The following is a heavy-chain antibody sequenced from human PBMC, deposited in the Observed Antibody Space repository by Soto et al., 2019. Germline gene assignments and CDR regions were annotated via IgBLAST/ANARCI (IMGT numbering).Heavy chain of an antibody. CDR2: ISGNNGNT. V-gene: IGHV1-18*01. Sequence: QVQLVQSGPEVKKPGASVTLSCKASGYNFNNYGISWVRQAPGQGLEWMGWISGNNGNTKYGQKFQGRVSLTTYSSTSTAYMEMRSLRSDDTADYYCVRRVVTTLDDAFDIWGPGTRVTVSS. D-gene: IGHD2-15*01. CDR3: VRRVVTTLDDAFDI. J-gene: IGHJ3*02. CDR1: GYNFNNYG.